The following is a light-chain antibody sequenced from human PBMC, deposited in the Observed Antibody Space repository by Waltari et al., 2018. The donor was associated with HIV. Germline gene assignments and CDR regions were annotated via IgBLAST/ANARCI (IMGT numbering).Light chain of an antibody. Sequence: DIQMTQSPSSLSASVGDRATITCRTSQSISTYLNWYQQKPGKAPELLIYGAFSLQSGVPSGFSGSGSGTDFTLTITSLQPEDFATYFCQQSYRIPLTFGGGTKVEL. CDR3: QQSYRIPLT. J-gene: IGKJ4*01. CDR2: GAF. V-gene: IGKV1-39*01. CDR1: QSISTY.